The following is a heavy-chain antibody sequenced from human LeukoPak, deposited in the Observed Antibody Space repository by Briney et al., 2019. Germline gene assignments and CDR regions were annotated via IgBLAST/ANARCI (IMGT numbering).Heavy chain of an antibody. CDR3: TIGLAGDWDAFDI. CDR2: IHADSGNT. V-gene: IGHV1-3*01. D-gene: IGHD6-19*01. CDR1: GCTFTRCA. Sequence: ASVKVSCKTSGCTFTRCAVHWVRQAPGQRLEWMGWIHADSGNTKYSQKLQGRVTIARDTSASTIYMELSSLRFEDTAVYFCTIGLAGDWDAFDIWGLGTMVTVSS. J-gene: IGHJ3*02.